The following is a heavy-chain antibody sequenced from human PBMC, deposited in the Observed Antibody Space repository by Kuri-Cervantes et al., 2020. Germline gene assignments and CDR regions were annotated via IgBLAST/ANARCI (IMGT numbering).Heavy chain of an antibody. J-gene: IGHJ6*03. Sequence: SETLSLTCAVSGGSISSSNWWSWVRQPPGKGLEWIGEIYHSGSTNYSPSLRTPVSISIDKSKNHFSLELTSVAAADTAVYYCARGYPYYDILTGYYTGYYMDVWGKGTTVTVSS. CDR2: IYHSGST. D-gene: IGHD3-9*01. V-gene: IGHV4-4*02. CDR1: GGSISSSNW. CDR3: ARGYPYYDILTGYYTGYYMDV.